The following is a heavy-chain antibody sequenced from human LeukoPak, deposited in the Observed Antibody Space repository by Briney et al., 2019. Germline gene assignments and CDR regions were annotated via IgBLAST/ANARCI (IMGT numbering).Heavy chain of an antibody. CDR1: GYSFTSYW. CDR2: IYPGDSDT. V-gene: IGHV5-51*01. Sequence: KIGESLKISFKGSGYSFTSYWIGWGRQMPGKGLEWMVIIYPGDSDTRYSLSFQGQVTISADKSISTAYLQWSSLKASDTAMYYCARHRRYDILTGYANAFDIWGQGTMVTVSS. CDR3: ARHRRYDILTGYANAFDI. D-gene: IGHD3-9*01. J-gene: IGHJ3*02.